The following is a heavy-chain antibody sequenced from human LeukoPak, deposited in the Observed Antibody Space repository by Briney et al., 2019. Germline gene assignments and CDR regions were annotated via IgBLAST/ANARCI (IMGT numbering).Heavy chain of an antibody. CDR3: ARDYYRGYYYDSSGFDP. D-gene: IGHD3-22*01. Sequence: SETLSLTCTVSGGSISSSSYYWGWIRQPPGTGLEWIGSIFYSGSTYYNPSLKSRVTISVDTSKKEFSLKLSSVTAADTAVYYCARDYYRGYYYDSSGFDPWGQGTLVTVSS. CDR1: GGSISSSSYY. CDR2: IFYSGST. J-gene: IGHJ5*02. V-gene: IGHV4-39*07.